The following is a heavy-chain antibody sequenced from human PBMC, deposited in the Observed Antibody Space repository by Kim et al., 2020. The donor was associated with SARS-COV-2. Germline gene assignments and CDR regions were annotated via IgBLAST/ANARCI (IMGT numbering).Heavy chain of an antibody. D-gene: IGHD6-13*01. J-gene: IGHJ6*02. CDR3: ARGRPSSSWNDYYYYGMDV. V-gene: IGHV4-34*01. CDR2: INHSGST. CDR1: GGSFSGYY. Sequence: SETLSLTCAVYGGSFSGYYWSWIRQPPGKGLEWIWEINHSGSTNYNPSLKSRVTISVDTSKNQFSLKLSSVTAADTAVYYCARGRPSSSWNDYYYYGMDVWGQGTTVTVSS.